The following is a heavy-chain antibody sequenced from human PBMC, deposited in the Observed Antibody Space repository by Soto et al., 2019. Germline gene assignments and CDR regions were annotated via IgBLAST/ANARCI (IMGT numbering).Heavy chain of an antibody. J-gene: IGHJ4*02. CDR2: FDPEDGET. CDR3: ATDLRDYGDHPFDY. V-gene: IGHV1-24*01. Sequence: ASVKVSCKVSGYTLTELSMHWVRQAPGKGLEWMGGFDPEDGETIYAQKFQGRVTMTEDTSTDTAYMELSSLRSEDTAVYYCATDLRDYGDHPFDYWGQGTLVTVSS. D-gene: IGHD4-17*01. CDR1: GYTLTELS.